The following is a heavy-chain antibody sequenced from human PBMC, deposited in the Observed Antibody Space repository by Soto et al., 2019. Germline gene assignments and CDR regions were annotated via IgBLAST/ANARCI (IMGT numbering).Heavy chain of an antibody. CDR2: ISGSGDST. CDR1: GFTFSSDA. J-gene: IGHJ4*02. Sequence: EVQLLESGGGLVQPGGSLRLSCAASGFTFSSDAMNWVRQAPGKGLEWVSVISGSGDSTYYADSVKGRFTISREKSKNTLYLKMNSLRAEDTAVYSCARRSWGWYFDYWGQGTLVTVSS. V-gene: IGHV3-23*01. CDR3: ARRSWGWYFDY. D-gene: IGHD6-19*01.